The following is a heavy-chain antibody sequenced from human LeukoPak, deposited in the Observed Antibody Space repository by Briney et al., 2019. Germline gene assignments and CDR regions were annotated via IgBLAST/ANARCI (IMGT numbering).Heavy chain of an antibody. V-gene: IGHV4-61*02. CDR2: VYTGGST. Sequence: SETLSLTCTVSGDSISSGSYFWNWIRQPAGKGLEWIGRVYTGGSTNYNSSLQSRVTISIDVSRNHFSLTLKSVTAADTAVYYCARGEIAAPELDYFDYWGQGTLVTVSS. CDR1: GDSISSGSYF. CDR3: ARGEIAAPELDYFDY. D-gene: IGHD1-14*01. J-gene: IGHJ4*02.